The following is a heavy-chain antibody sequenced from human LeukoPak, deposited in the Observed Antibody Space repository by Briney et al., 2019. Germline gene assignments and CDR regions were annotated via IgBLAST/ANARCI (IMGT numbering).Heavy chain of an antibody. CDR2: ISYDGSNK. CDR1: GFTFSSYA. D-gene: IGHD5-12*01. Sequence: PGGSLRLSCAASGFTFSSYAMHWVRQAPGKGLEWVAVISYDGSNKYYADSVKGRFTISRDNSKNTLYLQMNSLRAEDTAVYYCARGISGLRFADYWGQGTLVTVSS. J-gene: IGHJ4*02. CDR3: ARGISGLRFADY. V-gene: IGHV3-30-3*01.